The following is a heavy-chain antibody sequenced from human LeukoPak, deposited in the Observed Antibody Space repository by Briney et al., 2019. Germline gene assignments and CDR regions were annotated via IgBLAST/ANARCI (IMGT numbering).Heavy chain of an antibody. V-gene: IGHV4-59*01. CDR3: ARVSYYASSGYSFDY. Sequence: SETLSLTCTVSGGSISSYYWSWIRQPPGKGLEWIGYIYYSGSTNYNPSLKIRVTISVDTSKNQFSLKLSSVTAADTAVYYCARVSYYASSGYSFDYWGQGTLVTVSS. D-gene: IGHD3-22*01. J-gene: IGHJ4*02. CDR1: GGSISSYY. CDR2: IYYSGST.